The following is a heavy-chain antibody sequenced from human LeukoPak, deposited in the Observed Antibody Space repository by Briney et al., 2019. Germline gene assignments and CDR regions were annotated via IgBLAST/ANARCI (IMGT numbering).Heavy chain of an antibody. CDR2: IYYSGST. Sequence: SETLSLTCTVSGGSISSYYWSWIRQPPGKGLEWIGYIYYSGSTNYNPSLKSRVTISVDTSKNQFSLKLSSVTAADTVAYYCARARTITGYFDYWGQGTLVTVSS. CDR1: GGSISSYY. V-gene: IGHV4-59*01. D-gene: IGHD5-24*01. J-gene: IGHJ4*02. CDR3: ARARTITGYFDY.